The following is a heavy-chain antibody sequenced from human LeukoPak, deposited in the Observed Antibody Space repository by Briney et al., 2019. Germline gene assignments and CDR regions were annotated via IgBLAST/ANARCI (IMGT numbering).Heavy chain of an antibody. CDR3: AKLTSIAVSDGGAFDI. Sequence: GGSLRLSCAASGFSFSSYAMTWVRQAPGTRLEWVSGISGSGDYTYYADSVKGRFTISRDNSKNTLYLQMNSLRAEDTAIYYCAKLTSIAVSDGGAFDIWGQGTLVTVSS. CDR1: GFSFSSYA. V-gene: IGHV3-23*01. D-gene: IGHD6-19*01. CDR2: ISGSGDYT. J-gene: IGHJ3*02.